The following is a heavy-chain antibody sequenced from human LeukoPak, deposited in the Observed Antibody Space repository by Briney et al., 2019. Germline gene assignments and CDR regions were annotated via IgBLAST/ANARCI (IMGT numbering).Heavy chain of an antibody. CDR3: ARVPYSSSLPDY. Sequence: GRSLRLSCAASGLTFSSYAMHWVRQAPGKGLEWVAVISYDGSNKYYADSVKGRFTISRDNSKNTLYLQMNSLRAEDTAVYYCARVPYSSSLPDYWGQGTLVTVSS. J-gene: IGHJ4*02. CDR1: GLTFSSYA. D-gene: IGHD6-13*01. CDR2: ISYDGSNK. V-gene: IGHV3-30-3*01.